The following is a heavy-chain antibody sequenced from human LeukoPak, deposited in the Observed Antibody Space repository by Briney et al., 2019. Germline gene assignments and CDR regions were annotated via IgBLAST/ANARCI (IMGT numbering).Heavy chain of an antibody. D-gene: IGHD6-19*01. CDR1: GYTFTSYY. Sequence: GASVKVSCKASGYTFTSYYMHWVRQAPGQGLEWMGIINPSGGSTSYAQKFQGRVTMTRDMSTSTVYMELSSLRSEDTAVYYCTSVAGTIGARWYFDLWGRGTLVTVSS. J-gene: IGHJ2*01. V-gene: IGHV1-46*01. CDR2: INPSGGST. CDR3: TSVAGTIGARWYFDL.